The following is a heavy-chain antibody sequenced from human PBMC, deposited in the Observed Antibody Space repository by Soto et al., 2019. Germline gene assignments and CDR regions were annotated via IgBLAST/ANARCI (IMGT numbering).Heavy chain of an antibody. CDR1: GGTFSSYA. D-gene: IGHD2-15*01. V-gene: IGHV1-69*12. Sequence: QVQLVQSGAEVKKPGSSVKVSCKASGGTFSSYAINWVRQAPGQGLEWMGGIIPIFGTANYAQKFQGRVTITADESPSKGYMELSSLRSEDTAVYYCARGSGGSSYYYYGMDVWGQGTTVTVSS. J-gene: IGHJ6*02. CDR2: IIPIFGTA. CDR3: ARGSGGSSYYYYGMDV.